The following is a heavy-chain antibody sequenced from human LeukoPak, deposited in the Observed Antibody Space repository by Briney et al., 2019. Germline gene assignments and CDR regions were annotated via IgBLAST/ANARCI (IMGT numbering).Heavy chain of an antibody. V-gene: IGHV3-21*01. CDR1: GFTFSSYS. D-gene: IGHD3-10*01. J-gene: IGHJ4*02. Sequence: GGSLRLSCAASGFTFSSYSMNWVRQAPGKGLEWVSFISSSSSYIYYADSVKGRFTISRDNAKNSLYLQMNSLRAEDTAVYYCAREVRGVIIGDFDYWGQGTLVTVSS. CDR3: AREVRGVIIGDFDY. CDR2: ISSSSSYI.